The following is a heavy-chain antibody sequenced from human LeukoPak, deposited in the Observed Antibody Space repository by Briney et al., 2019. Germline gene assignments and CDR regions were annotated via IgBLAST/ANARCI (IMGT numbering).Heavy chain of an antibody. CDR3: ANNRVAVAGIFDY. V-gene: IGHV3-23*01. J-gene: IGHJ4*02. Sequence: GGSLRLSCAASGFTFSSYAMSWVRQAPGRGLEWVSAISGSGGSTYYADSVKGRFTISRDNSKNTLYLQMNSLRAEDTAVYYCANNRVAVAGIFDYWGQGTLVTVSS. D-gene: IGHD6-19*01. CDR2: ISGSGGST. CDR1: GFTFSSYA.